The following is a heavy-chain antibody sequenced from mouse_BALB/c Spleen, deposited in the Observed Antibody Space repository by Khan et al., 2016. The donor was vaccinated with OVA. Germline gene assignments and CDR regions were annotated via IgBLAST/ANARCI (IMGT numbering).Heavy chain of an antibody. D-gene: IGHD2-2*01. CDR2: IDPFNGST. CDR3: ARHGYVAWFAY. CDR1: GYSFTSYY. Sequence: EVQLQQSGPELMKPGASVKISCKASGYSFTSYYIHWVKQSHGKSLEWIGYIDPFNGSTSYNHKFKGKSTLTVDKSSSTAYMHLSSLTSDDSAVYYCARHGYVAWFAYWGQGTLVTVSA. J-gene: IGHJ3*01. V-gene: IGHV1S135*01.